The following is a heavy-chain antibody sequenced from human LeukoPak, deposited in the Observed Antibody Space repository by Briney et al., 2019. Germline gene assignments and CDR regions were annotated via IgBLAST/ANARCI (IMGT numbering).Heavy chain of an antibody. CDR2: IMHDGSEK. CDR3: ARVGTAEGTLEDY. V-gene: IGHV3-7*01. Sequence: GGSLRLSCAASGFSFSIYWMSWVRQPPGKGLEWVANIMHDGSEKNYVDSVKGRFTISRDNTKNSLYLKMNSLRVEDTAVYYCARVGTAEGTLEDYWGQGTLVTVSS. J-gene: IGHJ4*02. CDR1: GFSFSIYW. D-gene: IGHD6-13*01.